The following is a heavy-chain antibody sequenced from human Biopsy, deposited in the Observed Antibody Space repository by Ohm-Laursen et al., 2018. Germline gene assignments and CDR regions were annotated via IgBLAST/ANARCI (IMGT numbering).Heavy chain of an antibody. CDR1: GYSFTSYY. CDR2: FAPENGKT. J-gene: IGHJ4*02. V-gene: IGHV1-24*01. D-gene: IGHD4-17*01. CDR3: ARDPHGEGRDYGSYFDY. Sequence: SVKVSCKASGYSFTSYYMHWVRQAPGRGLEWMGGFAPENGKTIYAQKFQGRVTMTEDTSTDTAYMELSSLRSEDTAVYYCARDPHGEGRDYGSYFDYWGQGTLVTVSS.